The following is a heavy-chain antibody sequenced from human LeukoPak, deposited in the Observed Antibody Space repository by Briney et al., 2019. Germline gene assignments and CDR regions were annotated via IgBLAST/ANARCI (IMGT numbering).Heavy chain of an antibody. CDR3: ASLGGCSGGSCYDY. J-gene: IGHJ4*02. Sequence: PSQTLSFTCAVSGGSISSGGYSWSWIRQPPGKGLEWIGYIYHSGSTYYNPSLKSRVTISVDRSKNQFSLKLSSVTAADTAVYYCASLGGCSGGSCYDYWGQGTLVTVSS. D-gene: IGHD2-15*01. CDR2: IYHSGST. V-gene: IGHV4-30-2*01. CDR1: GGSISSGGYS.